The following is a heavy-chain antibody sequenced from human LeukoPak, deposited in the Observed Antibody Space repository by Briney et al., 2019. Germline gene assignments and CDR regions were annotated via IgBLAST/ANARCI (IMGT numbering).Heavy chain of an antibody. D-gene: IGHD6-19*01. CDR2: MHHSGST. Sequence: SGTLSLTCTVSGGSISSYYWSWIRQPPGKGREWIGYMHHSGSTKHNPYLKSRVTISVDTSKSQFSLKLSSVTAADTAVYYCARHAAVEGSSGWSPLWWFDPWGQGTLVTVSS. CDR3: ARHAAVEGSSGWSPLWWFDP. J-gene: IGHJ5*02. V-gene: IGHV4-59*08. CDR1: GGSISSYY.